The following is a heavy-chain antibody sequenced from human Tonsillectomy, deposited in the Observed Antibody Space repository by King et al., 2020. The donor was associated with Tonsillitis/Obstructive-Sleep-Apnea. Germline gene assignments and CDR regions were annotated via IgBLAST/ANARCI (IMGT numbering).Heavy chain of an antibody. V-gene: IGHV3-11*05. CDR2: ISSRSSYT. CDR3: ARGWGTSFSDY. D-gene: IGHD2-2*01. CDR1: GFTFSDYY. Sequence: HVQLVQSGGGLVKPGGSLRLSCAASGFTFSDYYMSWIRQAPGKGLEWVSYISSRSSYTNYADSLKGRFTTSRDNAKNSLYLQMNSLRAEDTAVYYCARGWGTSFSDYWGQGTLVTVSS. J-gene: IGHJ4*02.